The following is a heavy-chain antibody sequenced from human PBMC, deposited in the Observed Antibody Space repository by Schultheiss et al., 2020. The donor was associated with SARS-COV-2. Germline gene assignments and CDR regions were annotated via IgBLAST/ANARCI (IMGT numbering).Heavy chain of an antibody. CDR3: ARSVWGGTVG. CDR2: IYYSGST. D-gene: IGHD3-16*01. Sequence: SETLSLTCTVSGGSISSYYWSWIRQPPGKGLEWIGSIYYSGSTNYNPSLKSRVTISVDTSKNQFSLKLSSVTAADTAVYYCARSVWGGTVGWGQGTLVTVSS. J-gene: IGHJ4*02. CDR1: GGSISSYY. V-gene: IGHV4-59*01.